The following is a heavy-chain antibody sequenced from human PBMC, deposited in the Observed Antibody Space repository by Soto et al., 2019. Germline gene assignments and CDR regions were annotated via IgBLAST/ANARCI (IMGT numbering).Heavy chain of an antibody. Sequence: ASVKVSCKASGFTFTSSAMQWVRQARGQRLEWIGWIVVGSGNTNYAQKFRERVTITRDMSTSTAYMELSSLRSEDTAVYYCAAARGYDDAFDIWGQGTMVTVSS. J-gene: IGHJ3*02. CDR3: AAARGYDDAFDI. D-gene: IGHD5-12*01. CDR2: IVVGSGNT. CDR1: GFTFTSSA. V-gene: IGHV1-58*02.